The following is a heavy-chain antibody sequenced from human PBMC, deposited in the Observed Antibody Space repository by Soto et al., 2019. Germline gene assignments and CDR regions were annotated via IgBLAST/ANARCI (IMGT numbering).Heavy chain of an antibody. CDR3: ATAAGTPPFFDY. CDR1: GFTFSSYS. V-gene: IGHV3-21*01. CDR2: IGSSSSYI. D-gene: IGHD6-13*01. J-gene: IGHJ4*02. Sequence: GGSLRLSCAASGFTFSSYSMNWVRQAPGKGLEWVSSIGSSSSYIYYADSVKGRFTISRDNAKNSLYLQMNSLRAEDTAVYYCATAAGTPPFFDYWGQGTLVTVSS.